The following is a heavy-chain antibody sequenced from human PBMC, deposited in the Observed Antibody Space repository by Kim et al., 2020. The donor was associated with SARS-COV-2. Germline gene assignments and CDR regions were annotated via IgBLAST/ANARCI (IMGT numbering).Heavy chain of an antibody. J-gene: IGHJ4*02. Sequence: GGSLRLSCAASGFTVSRNYMSWLRQATGKGLEWLSVIYSGNKTYSVDSVKGRFIISRDNSKNTLYLQMSSLRVENTAVYYCATNLAAAGVVWGQGTLVTV. CDR1: GFTVSRNY. V-gene: IGHV3-66*01. CDR3: ATNLAAAGVV. D-gene: IGHD6-13*01. CDR2: IYSGNKT.